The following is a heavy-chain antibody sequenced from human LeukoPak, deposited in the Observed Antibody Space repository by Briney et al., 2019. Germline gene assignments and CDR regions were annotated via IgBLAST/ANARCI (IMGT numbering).Heavy chain of an antibody. J-gene: IGHJ6*02. CDR1: GYTFTGYY. CDR2: INPNSGGT. V-gene: IGHV1-2*02. Sequence: ASVKVSCKASGYTFTGYYMHWVRQAPGQGLEWMGWINPNSGGTKYARTFKGRVTMTRDTSISTAYMELSSLRSDDTAVYYCARDGDTYGYYYYGLDVWGQGTTVTVSS. D-gene: IGHD5-18*01. CDR3: ARDGDTYGYYYYGLDV.